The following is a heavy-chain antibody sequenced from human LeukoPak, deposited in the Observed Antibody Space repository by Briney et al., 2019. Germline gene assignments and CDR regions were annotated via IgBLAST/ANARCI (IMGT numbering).Heavy chain of an antibody. V-gene: IGHV1-2*02. Sequence: ASVKVSCKVSGYTFIGYYIHWVRQDPGQGLEWMGWINPNSGGTNYAQKFQGRVTMTRDRSISTAYMELSWLASDDTAVYYCTRETGGSTLVTLPSDNWGQGTPVTVSS. CDR2: INPNSGGT. CDR1: GYTFIGYY. CDR3: TRETGGSTLVTLPSDN. D-gene: IGHD4-23*01. J-gene: IGHJ4*02.